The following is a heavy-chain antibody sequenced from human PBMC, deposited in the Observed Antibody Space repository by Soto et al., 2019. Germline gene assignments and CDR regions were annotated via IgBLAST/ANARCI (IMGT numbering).Heavy chain of an antibody. Sequence: ASVKVSCKASGYTFTSYGISWVRQAPGQGLEWMGWISAYNGNTNYAQKLQGRVTMTEDTSTDTAYMELSSLRSEDTAVYYCATHKNRYNWNYFDYWGQGTLVTVSS. V-gene: IGHV1-18*01. CDR2: ISAYNGNT. D-gene: IGHD1-20*01. J-gene: IGHJ4*02. CDR3: ATHKNRYNWNYFDY. CDR1: GYTFTSYG.